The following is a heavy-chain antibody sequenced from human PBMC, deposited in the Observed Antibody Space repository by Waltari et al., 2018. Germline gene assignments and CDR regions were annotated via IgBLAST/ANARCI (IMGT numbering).Heavy chain of an antibody. CDR1: GGSISSSSYY. D-gene: IGHD3-10*01. J-gene: IGHJ4*02. Sequence: TCTVSGGSISSSSYYWGWIRQPPGKGLEWIGSIYYSGSTYYNPSLKSRVTISVDTSKNQFSLKLSSVTAADTAVYYCAAHHYGSGSYYNNYWGQGTLVTVSS. CDR3: AAHHYGSGSYYNNY. CDR2: IYYSGST. V-gene: IGHV4-39*07.